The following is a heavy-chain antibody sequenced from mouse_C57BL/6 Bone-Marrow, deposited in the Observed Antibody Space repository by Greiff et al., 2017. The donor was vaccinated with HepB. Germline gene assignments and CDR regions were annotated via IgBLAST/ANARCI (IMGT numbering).Heavy chain of an antibody. J-gene: IGHJ1*03. Sequence: EVKLVESGGGLVQPGGSLSLSCAASGFTFTDYYMSWVRQPPGKALEWLGFIRNKANGYTTEYSASVKGRFTISRDNSQSILYLQMNALRAEDSATYYCARYESDGSSSYWYFDVWGTGTTVTVSS. CDR3: ARYESDGSSSYWYFDV. CDR2: IRNKANGYTT. CDR1: GFTFTDYY. V-gene: IGHV7-3*01. D-gene: IGHD1-1*01.